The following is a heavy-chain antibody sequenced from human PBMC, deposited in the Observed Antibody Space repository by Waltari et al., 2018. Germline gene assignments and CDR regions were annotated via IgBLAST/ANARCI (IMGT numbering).Heavy chain of an antibody. CDR1: CFPFTNGG. CDR3: ARGGSLSYYDSDGLGS. D-gene: IGHD3-22*01. J-gene: IGHJ4*02. Sequence: EVQLVASGGGMVQPGGSPRLSGAATCFPFTNGGVGWVRQDPGKGLEWVANVKQDGSEEYYVDSVKGRFTISRDNAKNSLYLQMNSLRVEDTAVYYCARGGSLSYYDSDGLGSWGQGTLVTVSS. V-gene: IGHV3-7*01. CDR2: VKQDGSEE.